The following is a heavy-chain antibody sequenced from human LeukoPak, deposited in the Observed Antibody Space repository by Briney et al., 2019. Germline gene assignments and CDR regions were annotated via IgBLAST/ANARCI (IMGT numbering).Heavy chain of an antibody. Sequence: SETLSLTCTVSGGSISSSSYYWAWIRQPPGKGLEYIGSYSGSTYYNPSLKSRVTMSVDTSKNQFSLKVSSVTAADTAVYFCAGEGTTGWAFWGQGTLVTVSS. J-gene: IGHJ4*02. CDR1: GGSISSSSYY. V-gene: IGHV4-39*07. D-gene: IGHD1-1*01. CDR2: YSGST. CDR3: AGEGTTGWAF.